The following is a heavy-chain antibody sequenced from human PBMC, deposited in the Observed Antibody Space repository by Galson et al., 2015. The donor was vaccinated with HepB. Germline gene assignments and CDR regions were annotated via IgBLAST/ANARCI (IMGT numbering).Heavy chain of an antibody. D-gene: IGHD3-16*02. CDR2: MNPNSGNT. Sequence: SVKVSCKASGYTFTSYDINWVRQATGQGLEWMGWMNPNSGNTGYAQKFQGRVTMTRNTSISTAYMELSSLRSEDTAVYYCARGYDYIWGSYRFLGYYYYYMDVWGKGTTVTVSS. CDR3: ARGYDYIWGSYRFLGYYYYYMDV. CDR1: GYTFTSYD. J-gene: IGHJ6*03. V-gene: IGHV1-8*01.